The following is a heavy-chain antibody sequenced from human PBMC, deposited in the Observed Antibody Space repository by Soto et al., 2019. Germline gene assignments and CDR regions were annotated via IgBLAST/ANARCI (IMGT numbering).Heavy chain of an antibody. CDR3: AKDSTQYSRSWYWYYYYGMDV. J-gene: IGHJ6*02. Sequence: QVQLVESGGGVVQPGRSLRLSCAASGFTFSSYGMHWVRQAPGKGLEWVAVISYDGSNKYYADSVKGRFTISRDNSKNTLYLQMNSLRAEDTAVYYCAKDSTQYSRSWYWYYYYGMDVWGQGTTVTVSS. D-gene: IGHD6-13*01. V-gene: IGHV3-30*18. CDR1: GFTFSSYG. CDR2: ISYDGSNK.